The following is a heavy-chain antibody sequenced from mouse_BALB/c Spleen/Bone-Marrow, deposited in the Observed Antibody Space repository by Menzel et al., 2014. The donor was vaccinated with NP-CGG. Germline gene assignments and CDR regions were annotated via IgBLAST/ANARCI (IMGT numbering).Heavy chain of an antibody. Sequence: EVQLQQSGPELVKPGASVKISCKASGYSFTGYFMNWMKQSHGKSLEWIGRINPYNGDTFYNQKFKGKATLTVDKSSSTAHMELLSLTSEDSAVYYCGRSKYGNYDAMDYWGQGTSVTVSS. CDR2: INPYNGDT. D-gene: IGHD2-10*02. V-gene: IGHV1-37*01. CDR1: GYSFTGYF. CDR3: GRSKYGNYDAMDY. J-gene: IGHJ4*01.